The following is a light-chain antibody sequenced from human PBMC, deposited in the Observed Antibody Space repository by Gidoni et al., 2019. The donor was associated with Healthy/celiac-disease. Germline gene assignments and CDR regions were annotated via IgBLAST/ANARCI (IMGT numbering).Light chain of an antibody. CDR2: GAA. CDR1: QRVSSRY. CDR3: QQYGSSLFT. V-gene: IGKV3-20*01. J-gene: IGKJ3*01. Sequence: EIVLTQSPGTLSLSPGERATLSCRASQRVSSRYLSWYQQKPGQAPRLLIYGAASRATGIPDRFSGSRSGTDFTLTISRLEPDDFAVYYCQQYGSSLFTFGPGTKVDIK.